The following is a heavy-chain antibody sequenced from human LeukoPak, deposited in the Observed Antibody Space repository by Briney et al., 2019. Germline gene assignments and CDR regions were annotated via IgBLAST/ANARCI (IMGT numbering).Heavy chain of an antibody. CDR2: IRSDGSNK. CDR1: GFTFSNYG. CDR3: AIAVGSD. D-gene: IGHD1-14*01. J-gene: IGHJ3*01. V-gene: IGHV3-30*02. Sequence: GGSLRPSCAASGFTFSNYGIHWVRQAPGKGLEWVTFIRSDGSNKYYADSVKGRFTISRDNSKNTLYLQMNSLRAEDTAVYYCAIAVGSDWGQGTMVTVSS.